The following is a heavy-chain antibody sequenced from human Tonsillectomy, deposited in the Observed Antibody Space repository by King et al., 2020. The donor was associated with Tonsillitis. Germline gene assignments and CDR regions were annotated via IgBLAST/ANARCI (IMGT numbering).Heavy chain of an antibody. D-gene: IGHD6-19*01. Sequence: VQLVESGGGVVQPGTSLRISCEASGFSFRDYTMHWVRQAPGKGLEWVSLILYDGRNKFGDSVKGRFTISRDNSKNTLYLQMNSLRPEDTAVCYCARDHNSGTFDHWGQGTLVTVSS. CDR3: ARDHNSGTFDH. CDR2: ILYDGRNK. J-gene: IGHJ4*02. CDR1: GFSFRDYT. V-gene: IGHV3-30*03.